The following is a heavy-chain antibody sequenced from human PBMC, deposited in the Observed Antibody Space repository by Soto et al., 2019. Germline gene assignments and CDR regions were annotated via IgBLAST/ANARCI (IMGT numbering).Heavy chain of an antibody. CDR1: GVSIISNY. J-gene: IGHJ4*02. CDR3: ARREDTFDF. Sequence: QVQLQESGPGLVKPSETLSLTCAVPGVSIISNYWTWIRQPAGKGLEWLGRVYSSGRTTYNPSLKRRLTMSVDTSKNQFSLHLTSVTAADTAVYYCARREDTFDFWGQGMLVTVSS. V-gene: IGHV4-4*07. CDR2: VYSSGRT.